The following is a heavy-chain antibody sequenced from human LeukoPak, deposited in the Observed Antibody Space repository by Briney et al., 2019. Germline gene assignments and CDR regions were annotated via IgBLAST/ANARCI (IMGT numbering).Heavy chain of an antibody. D-gene: IGHD1-26*01. CDR2: IYYSGST. J-gene: IGHJ4*02. CDR3: ARVSGSYYFDY. CDR1: GDSISSYY. V-gene: IGHV4-59*01. Sequence: SETLSLTCTVSGDSISSYYWSWIRQPPGKGLEWIGYIYYSGSTNYNPSLKSRVTISIDTSKNQFSLKLSSVTAADTAVYYCARVSGSYYFDYGGQGTLVTVSS.